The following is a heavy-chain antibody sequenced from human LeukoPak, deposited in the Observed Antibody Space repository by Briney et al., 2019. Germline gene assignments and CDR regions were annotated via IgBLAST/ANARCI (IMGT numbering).Heavy chain of an antibody. V-gene: IGHV3-30*02. CDR2: IRYDGSNK. J-gene: IGHJ1*01. Sequence: GGSLRLSCAASGFTFSSYAMHWVRQAPGKGLEWVAFIRYDGSNKYYADSVKGRFTISRDNSKNTLYLQMNSLRAEDTAVYYCATSGSYYNQYFQHWGQGTLVTVSS. CDR3: ATSGSYYNQYFQH. CDR1: GFTFSSYA. D-gene: IGHD3-10*01.